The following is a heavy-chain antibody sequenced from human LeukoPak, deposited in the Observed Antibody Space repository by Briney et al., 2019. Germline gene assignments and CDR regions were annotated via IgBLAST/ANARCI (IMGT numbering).Heavy chain of an antibody. CDR2: INTNTGNP. J-gene: IGHJ4*02. V-gene: IGHV7-4-1*02. D-gene: IGHD4-17*01. CDR3: ARDLLYGDLDY. Sequence: GASVKVSCKASGYTFTSYAMNWVRQAHGQGLEWMGRINTNTGNPTYAQGFTGRFVFSLDTSVSTAYLQISSLKAEDTAVYYCARDLLYGDLDYWGQGTLVTVSS. CDR1: GYTFTSYA.